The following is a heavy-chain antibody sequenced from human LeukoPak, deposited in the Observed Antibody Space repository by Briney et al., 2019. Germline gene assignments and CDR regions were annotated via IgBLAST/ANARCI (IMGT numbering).Heavy chain of an antibody. Sequence: PSETLSLTCTVSGGSISSSSYYWGWIRQPPGKGLEWIGTISDSGSSYYNPSLRSRVTISEDTSRNQFSLKLTSVTAADTAVYYCARQGDGGRAYDHWGQGTLVTVSS. D-gene: IGHD4-23*01. J-gene: IGHJ4*02. CDR3: ARQGDGGRAYDH. CDR2: ISDSGSS. V-gene: IGHV4-39*01. CDR1: GGSISSSSYY.